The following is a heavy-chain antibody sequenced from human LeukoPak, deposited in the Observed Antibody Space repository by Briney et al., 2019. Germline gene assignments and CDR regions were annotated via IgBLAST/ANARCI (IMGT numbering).Heavy chain of an antibody. CDR1: GGSISSGDYY. CDR3: ARSHSGSYDDY. D-gene: IGHD1-26*01. CDR2: IYYSGST. Sequence: LETLSFTCSVSGGSISSGDYYWSWIRQPPGKGLEWIGSIYYSGSTYYNPSLKSRVTISVDTSKNQFSLKLSSVTAADTAVYYCARSHSGSYDDYWGQGTLVTVSS. V-gene: IGHV4-39*07. J-gene: IGHJ4*02.